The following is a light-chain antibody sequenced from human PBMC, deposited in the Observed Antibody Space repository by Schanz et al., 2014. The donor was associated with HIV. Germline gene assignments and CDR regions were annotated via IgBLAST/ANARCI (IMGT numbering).Light chain of an antibody. CDR2: KND. CDR1: TSTVGLRT. V-gene: IGLV1-44*01. CDR3: AAWDDSQNGPLV. Sequence: QSLLTQPPSASGTPGQRVTISCSGSTSTVGLRTVDWYQHLPGTAPRLLIHKNDQRPSGVPDRFSASKSGTSASLVISGLQSEDEADYFCAAWDDSQNGPLVFGGGTKLTVL. J-gene: IGLJ2*01.